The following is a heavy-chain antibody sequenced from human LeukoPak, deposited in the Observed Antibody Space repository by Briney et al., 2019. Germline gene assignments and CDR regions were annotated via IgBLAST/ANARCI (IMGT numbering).Heavy chain of an antibody. CDR3: VRDSHRATVPSNWFDP. CDR2: IYTSGGT. Sequence: SQTLSLTCTVSGGSISSGSYYWSWIRQPAGKGLEWIGRIYTSGGTNYNPSLKSRVTISVDTSKNQFSLKLSSVTAADTAVYYCVRDSHRATVPSNWFDPWGQGTLVTVSS. V-gene: IGHV4-61*02. J-gene: IGHJ5*02. CDR1: GGSISSGSYY. D-gene: IGHD4-17*01.